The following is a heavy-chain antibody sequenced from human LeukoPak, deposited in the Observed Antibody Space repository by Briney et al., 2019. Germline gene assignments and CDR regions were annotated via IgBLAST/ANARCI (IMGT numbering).Heavy chain of an antibody. CDR3: ARAGIAAAQF. J-gene: IGHJ3*01. D-gene: IGHD6-13*01. CDR1: GFTFNSYS. Sequence: GGSLRLSCTASGFTFNSYSMNWVRQAPGKGLEWVSSTSSSSSYIYYADSVKGRFTISRDNAKKSLYLQMNSLRAEDTAVYYCARAGIAAAQFWGQGTMVTVSS. CDR2: TSSSSSYI. V-gene: IGHV3-21*01.